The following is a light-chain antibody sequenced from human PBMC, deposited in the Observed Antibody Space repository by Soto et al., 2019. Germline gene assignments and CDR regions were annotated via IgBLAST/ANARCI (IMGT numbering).Light chain of an antibody. Sequence: EIVLTQSPGTLSLSPGERATLSCRASQSVSSSYLAWYQQKPGQAPRLLIYGASSRATGIPDRFSGSGSGTDFTLTISRLEPEDFAVYSCKQYGSSPQTFGQGTKVEIK. CDR3: KQYGSSPQT. CDR2: GAS. CDR1: QSVSSSY. J-gene: IGKJ1*01. V-gene: IGKV3-20*01.